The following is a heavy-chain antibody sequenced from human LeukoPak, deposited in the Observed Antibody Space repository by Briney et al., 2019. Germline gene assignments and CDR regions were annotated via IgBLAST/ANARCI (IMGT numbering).Heavy chain of an antibody. V-gene: IGHV3-30*18. CDR2: ISYDGSNK. J-gene: IGHJ4*02. CDR3: AKTAWELGYCSSTSCYHFDY. Sequence: GGSLRLSCAASGFTFSTYGMHWVRQAPGKGLEGVAAISYDGSNKYYADSVKGRFTISRDNSKNTLYLQMNSLRAEDTAVYYCAKTAWELGYCSSTSCYHFDYWGQGTLVTVSS. CDR1: GFTFSTYG. D-gene: IGHD2-2*01.